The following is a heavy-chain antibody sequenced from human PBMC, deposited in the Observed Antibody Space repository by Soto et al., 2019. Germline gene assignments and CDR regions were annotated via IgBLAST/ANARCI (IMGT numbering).Heavy chain of an antibody. CDR1: GGTFSSYA. CDR2: IIPIFGTV. J-gene: IGHJ6*02. V-gene: IGHV1-69*01. D-gene: IGHD5-18*01. CDR3: ARSSGYSYGYVPYYYGMDV. Sequence: QVQLVQSGAEVKKPGSSVKVSCKASGGTFSSYAISWVRQAPGQGLEWMGGIIPIFGTVNYAQKFQGRVTITADESTSTAYMELSSLRSEDTAVYYCARSSGYSYGYVPYYYGMDVWGQGTTVTVSS.